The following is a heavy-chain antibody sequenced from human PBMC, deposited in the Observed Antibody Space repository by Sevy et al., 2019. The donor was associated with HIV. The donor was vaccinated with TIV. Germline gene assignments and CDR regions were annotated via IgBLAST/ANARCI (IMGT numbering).Heavy chain of an antibody. Sequence: GSLRLSCAASGFTFSSYGMHWVRQAPGKGLEGGAVIWYDGSNKYYADSVKGRFTISRGNSKNTLYLQMNSLRAEDTAVYYCARLVPYYYYGMDVWGQGTTATVSS. CDR1: GFTFSSYG. V-gene: IGHV3-33*01. CDR3: ARLVPYYYYGMDV. J-gene: IGHJ6*02. D-gene: IGHD3-9*01. CDR2: IWYDGSNK.